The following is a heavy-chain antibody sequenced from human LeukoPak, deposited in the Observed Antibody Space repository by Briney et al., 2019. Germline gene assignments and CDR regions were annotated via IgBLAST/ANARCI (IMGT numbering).Heavy chain of an antibody. CDR1: GFTFSSYA. Sequence: GGSPRLSCAASGFTFSSYAMHWVRQAPGKGLEWVAVILYDGSNKYYADSVKGRFTISRDNSKNTLYLQMNSLRAEDTAVYYCARDPDGYNSYFDYWGQGTLVTVSS. J-gene: IGHJ4*02. CDR2: ILYDGSNK. D-gene: IGHD5-24*01. V-gene: IGHV3-30*01. CDR3: ARDPDGYNSYFDY.